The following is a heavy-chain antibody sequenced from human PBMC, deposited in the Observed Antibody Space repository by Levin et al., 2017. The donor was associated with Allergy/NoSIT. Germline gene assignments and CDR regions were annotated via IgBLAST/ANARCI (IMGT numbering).Heavy chain of an antibody. CDR3: ATFQTVDTSMVSGY. CDR2: IRSKTKNYAT. D-gene: IGHD5-18*01. CDR1: GFTISDSA. J-gene: IGHJ4*02. V-gene: IGHV3-73*01. Sequence: GGSLRLSCAASGFTISDSAMHWVRQASGKGLEWVGRIRSKTKNYATAYAASVKGRFAISRDDSKSTAYLQMNSLKTEDTAVYYCATFQTVDTSMVSGYWGQGTLVTVSS.